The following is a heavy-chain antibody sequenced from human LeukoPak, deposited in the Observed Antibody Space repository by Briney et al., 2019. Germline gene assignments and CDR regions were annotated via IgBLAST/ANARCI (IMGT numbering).Heavy chain of an antibody. CDR3: ARGRGAFDI. CDR1: GFTFSSYA. CDR2: ISYDGSNK. J-gene: IGHJ3*02. D-gene: IGHD3-10*01. Sequence: SGGSLRLSCAASGFTFSSYAMHWVRQAPGKGLEWVAVISYDGSNKYYADSVKGRFTISRDNSKNTLYLQMNSLRAEDTAVYYCARGRGAFDIWGQGTMVTVSS. V-gene: IGHV3-30-3*01.